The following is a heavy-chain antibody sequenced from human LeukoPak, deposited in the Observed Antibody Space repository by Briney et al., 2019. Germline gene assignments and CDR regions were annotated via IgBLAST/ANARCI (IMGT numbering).Heavy chain of an antibody. CDR2: IRSKAYGGTT. CDR3: TREYCSSTSCGDY. V-gene: IGHV3-49*04. CDR1: GFTFGDYA. Sequence: GGSLRLSCTASGFTFGDYAMSWVRQAPGKGLEWVGFIRSKAYGGTTEYAASVKGRFTISRDDSKSIAYLQMNSLKTEDAAVYYCTREYCSSTSCGDYWGQGTLVTVSS. D-gene: IGHD2-2*01. J-gene: IGHJ4*02.